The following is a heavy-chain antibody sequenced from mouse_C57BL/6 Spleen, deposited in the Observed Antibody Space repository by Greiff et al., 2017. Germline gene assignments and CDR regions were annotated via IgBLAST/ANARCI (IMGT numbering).Heavy chain of an antibody. Sequence: VQLQQSGAELVKPGASVKISCKASGYAFSSYWMNWVKQRPGQGLEWIGEIYPGCGSTNYNAKFKGKATLTADKSSSTAYMQLSSLTSEDSAVYYCARALGLYGNYNYWSFDVWGTGTTVTVSS. CDR2: IYPGCGST. D-gene: IGHD2-1*01. J-gene: IGHJ1*03. V-gene: IGHV1-80*01. CDR1: GYAFSSYW. CDR3: ARALGLYGNYNYWSFDV.